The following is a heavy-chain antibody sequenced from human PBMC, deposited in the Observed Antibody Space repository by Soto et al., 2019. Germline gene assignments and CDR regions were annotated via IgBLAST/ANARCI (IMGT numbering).Heavy chain of an antibody. CDR3: AKDILSGEWELPYFDY. V-gene: IGHV3-23*01. Sequence: VQLLESGGGLVQPGGSLRLSCAASGFTFSSYAMSWVRQAPGKGLEWVSAISGSGGSTYYADSVKGRFTISRDNSKNTLYLQMNSLRAEDTAVYYCAKDILSGEWELPYFDYWGQGTLVTVSS. CDR1: GFTFSSYA. D-gene: IGHD1-26*01. CDR2: ISGSGGST. J-gene: IGHJ4*02.